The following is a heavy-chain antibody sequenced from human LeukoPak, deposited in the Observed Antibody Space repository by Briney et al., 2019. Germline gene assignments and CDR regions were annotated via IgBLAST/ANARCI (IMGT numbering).Heavy chain of an antibody. CDR2: ISYDGSNK. J-gene: IGHJ4*02. CDR1: GFTFSSYG. Sequence: GGSLRLSCAASGFTFSSYGMHWVRQAPGKGLEWVAVISYDGSNKYYADSVKGRFTISRDNSKNTLYLQMNSLRAEDTAVYYCAREGSSSSGTSPLAYWGQGTLVTVSS. CDR3: AREGSSSSGTSPLAY. D-gene: IGHD3-22*01. V-gene: IGHV3-30*03.